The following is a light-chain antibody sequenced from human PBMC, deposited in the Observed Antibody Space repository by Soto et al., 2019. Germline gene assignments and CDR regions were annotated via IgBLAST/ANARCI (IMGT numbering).Light chain of an antibody. V-gene: IGKV1-39*01. Sequence: DIQMTQSPSSLSASVGDRVTITCRASQPISTYLNWYHQKPEKAPKLLIYAASSLQSGVPSRFSGSGSGTDFTLTISSLRPEDFATYYCQQSYSTTWTFGQGTKVDIK. J-gene: IGKJ1*01. CDR2: AAS. CDR3: QQSYSTTWT. CDR1: QPISTY.